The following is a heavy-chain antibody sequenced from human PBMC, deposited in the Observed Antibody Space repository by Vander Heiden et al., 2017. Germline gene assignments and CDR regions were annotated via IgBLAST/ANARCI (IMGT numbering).Heavy chain of an antibody. V-gene: IGHV1-18*01. CDR3: AKVSPPSPCDY. CDR1: RYSFTRFG. CDR2: IIPYDGDT. Sequence: QLQLVQSGAEVKKPGASAKVSCKASRYSFTRFGISWMRQAPGQRLEWMGWIIPYDGDTKYAQKFRDRVTLTTDTSTSTAYMELKSLRPDDTAVYYCAKVSPPSPCDYWGQGTLVTVSS. J-gene: IGHJ4*02.